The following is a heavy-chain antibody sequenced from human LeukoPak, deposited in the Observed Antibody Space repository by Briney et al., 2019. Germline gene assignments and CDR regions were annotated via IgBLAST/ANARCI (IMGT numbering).Heavy chain of an antibody. CDR3: ARVGIAAAGTPQGGSSY. CDR1: GYTFTSYG. V-gene: IGHV1-18*01. D-gene: IGHD6-13*01. J-gene: IGHJ4*02. CDR2: ISAYNGNT. Sequence: ASVKVSCKASGYTFTSYGISWARQAPGQGLEWMGWISAYNGNTNYAQKLQGRVTMTTDTSTSTAYMELRSLRSDDTAVYYCARVGIAAAGTPQGGSSYWGQGTLVAVSS.